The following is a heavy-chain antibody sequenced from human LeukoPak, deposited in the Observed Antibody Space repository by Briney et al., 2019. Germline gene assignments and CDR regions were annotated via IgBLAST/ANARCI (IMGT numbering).Heavy chain of an antibody. CDR2: LSGSGGDT. Sequence: PGGSLRLSCAASGFTFSSYAMSWVRQAPGKGLEMVSVLSGSGGDTYYADCVKGGFTISGDNSKKTLYLQRNRLRAEETAVYYCARGGATRGRFENWGQGTLVTVSS. CDR1: GFTFSSYA. V-gene: IGHV3-23*01. J-gene: IGHJ4*02. CDR3: ARGGATRGRFEN. D-gene: IGHD1-26*01.